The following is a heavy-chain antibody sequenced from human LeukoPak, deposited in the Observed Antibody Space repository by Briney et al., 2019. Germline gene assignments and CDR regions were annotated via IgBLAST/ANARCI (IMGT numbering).Heavy chain of an antibody. J-gene: IGHJ4*02. D-gene: IGHD2/OR15-2a*01. V-gene: IGHV3-21*01. CDR1: GFTFMTYS. Sequence: GGSLRLSCVGSGFTFMTYSMIWVRQAPGKGLEWVSGIYGSGHDKFYADSVKGRFTISRDDARNSLYLQMNSLKDEDTAVYYCARDRGYFYDQLDYWGQGTLVTVSS. CDR2: IYGSGHDK. CDR3: ARDRGYFYDQLDY.